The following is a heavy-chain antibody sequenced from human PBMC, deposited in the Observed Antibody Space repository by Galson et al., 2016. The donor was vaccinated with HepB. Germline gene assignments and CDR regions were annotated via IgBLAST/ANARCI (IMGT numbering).Heavy chain of an antibody. CDR1: GFTFSRSA. CDR3: ARDRSTGPLPCFDF. Sequence: SLRLSCAASGFTFSRSAIYWVRQAPGKGLEWVALISYDGDLKYYADSVKGRFTISRDNSKNTLFLQMDNLSPEDTAVYYCARDRSTGPLPCFDFWGQGTLVTVSS. J-gene: IGHJ4*02. CDR2: ISYDGDLK. D-gene: IGHD2-8*02. V-gene: IGHV3-30*01.